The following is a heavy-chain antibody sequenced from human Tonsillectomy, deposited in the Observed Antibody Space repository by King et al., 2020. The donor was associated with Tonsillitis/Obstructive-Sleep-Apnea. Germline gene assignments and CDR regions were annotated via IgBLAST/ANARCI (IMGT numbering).Heavy chain of an antibody. CDR1: GDSVSSNSVA. D-gene: IGHD1-7*01. CDR2: TYYKSKYYY. Sequence: VQLQQSGPGLVKPSQTLSLTCAISGDSVSSNSVAWSWIRQSPSGGLEWLGRTYYKSKYYYDYALSVKGRININPDTSKNKFSLHLSSVTPEDTAVNYCAREDRDKTGTTGTFDYCGQGTLVTVSS. J-gene: IGHJ4*02. CDR3: AREDRDKTGTTGTFDY. V-gene: IGHV6-1*01.